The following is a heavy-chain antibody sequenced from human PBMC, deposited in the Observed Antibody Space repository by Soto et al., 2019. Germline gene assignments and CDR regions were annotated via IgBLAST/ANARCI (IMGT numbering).Heavy chain of an antibody. J-gene: IGHJ4*02. CDR1: EYTFTSYT. D-gene: IGHD4-4*01. Sequence: QVQVLQSGAEVKKPGASVKVSCKASEYTFTSYTMHWVRQARGQRLEWMGWINGGNGNTKYSQKFQGRVTINRDTSASTAYMELSSLRSDDTAVYYCARELQGLYYFDYWGQGTLVTVSS. CDR3: ARELQGLYYFDY. V-gene: IGHV1-3*01. CDR2: INGGNGNT.